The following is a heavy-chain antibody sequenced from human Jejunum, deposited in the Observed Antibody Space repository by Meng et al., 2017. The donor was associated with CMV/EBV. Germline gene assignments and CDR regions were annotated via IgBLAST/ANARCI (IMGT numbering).Heavy chain of an antibody. CDR2: ISPSGNI. V-gene: IGHV4-4*07. CDR1: GSSVSNYI. Sequence: HESVEPPVSLSQTLSVSCIGSGSSVSNYIWSWLPQAGGKKLEWIGRISPSGNINYILTLKGRVTMSLATTNYQIFLNPTSATAADTAFYSCARGESRGYYYFDYWGQGILVTVSS. J-gene: IGHJ4*02. CDR3: ARGESRGYYYFDY. D-gene: IGHD3-22*01.